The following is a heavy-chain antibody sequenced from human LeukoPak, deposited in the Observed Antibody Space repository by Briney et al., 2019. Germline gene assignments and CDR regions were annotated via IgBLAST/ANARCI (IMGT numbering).Heavy chain of an antibody. CDR2: IYYSGST. J-gene: IGHJ6*02. CDR1: GGSISSYY. D-gene: IGHD5-24*01. CDR3: ARVGVEMATTHYYYYGMDV. Sequence: SETLSLTGTVSGGSISSYYWSWIRQPPGKGLEWIRYIYYSGSTNYNPSLKSRVTISVDTSKNQFSLKLSSVTAADTAVYYCARVGVEMATTHYYYYGMDVWGQGTTVTVSS. V-gene: IGHV4-59*01.